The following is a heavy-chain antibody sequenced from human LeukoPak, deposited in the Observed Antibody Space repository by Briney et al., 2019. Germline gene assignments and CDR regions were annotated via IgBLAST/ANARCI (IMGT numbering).Heavy chain of an antibody. V-gene: IGHV4-59*08. CDR3: ARHRIILNWSDP. Sequence: SETLSLTCSVSGGSISSYYWIWLRQPPGKGLEWIGYIYNSGSTNYNPALKSRVTISVDTSKNQFSLRLRSVTAADTAVYYCARHRIILNWSDPWGQGTLVTVSS. CDR1: GGSISSYY. J-gene: IGHJ5*02. D-gene: IGHD2-15*01. CDR2: IYNSGST.